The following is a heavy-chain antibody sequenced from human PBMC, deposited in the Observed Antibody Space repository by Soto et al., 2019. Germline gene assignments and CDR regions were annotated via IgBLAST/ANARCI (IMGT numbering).Heavy chain of an antibody. CDR3: ARNMDYYYGPGSGNGHGF. CDR2: INPKFGDT. D-gene: IGHD3-10*01. J-gene: IGHJ6*02. V-gene: IGHV1-2*02. Sequence: QVQLVQSGAEVKEPGDSVRVSCEASGYTFTAYYIHWVRQAPGRGLEWMGWINPKFGDTTYAQDLQGRVSMTRDMSMSTVYMDLSRLTSDDTAIYYCARNMDYYYGPGSGNGHGFWGQGTTVTVFS. CDR1: GYTFTAYY.